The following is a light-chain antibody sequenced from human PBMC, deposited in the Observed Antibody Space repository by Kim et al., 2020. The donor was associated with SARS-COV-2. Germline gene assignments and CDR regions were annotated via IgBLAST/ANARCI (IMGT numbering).Light chain of an antibody. V-gene: IGKV3-15*01. J-gene: IGKJ2*01. CDR2: GAS. CDR1: QSVSSN. CDR3: QQYNKWPST. Sequence: EIVMTQSPATLSVSPGERATLSCRASQSVSSNLAWYQQKPGQAPRLLIYGASTRATGIPARFSGSGSGTEFSLTISSLQSEDFAVYYCQQYNKWPSTFGQGTKLEI.